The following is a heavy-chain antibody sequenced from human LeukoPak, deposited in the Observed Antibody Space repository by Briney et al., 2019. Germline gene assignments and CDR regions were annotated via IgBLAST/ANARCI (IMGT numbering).Heavy chain of an antibody. CDR3: ARQEDILTGYYVY. Sequence: GESLKISCKGSGYSFTSYWIGWVRQLPGKGLEWMGIIYPGDSDTRYSPSFQGQVTISADKSISTAYLQWSSLKASDTAMYYCARQEDILTGYYVYWGQGTLDTVSS. V-gene: IGHV5-51*01. D-gene: IGHD3-9*01. J-gene: IGHJ4*02. CDR1: GYSFTSYW. CDR2: IYPGDSDT.